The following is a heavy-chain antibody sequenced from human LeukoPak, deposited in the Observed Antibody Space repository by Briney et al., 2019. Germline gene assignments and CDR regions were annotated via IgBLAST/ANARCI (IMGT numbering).Heavy chain of an antibody. CDR2: ISGSGAST. J-gene: IGHJ4*02. CDR3: AKLSRGVVPGEGY. Sequence: GGSLRLSCAASGFTFSSYDMSWVRQAPGKGLQWVSTISGSGASTYYAESLKGRFTISRDNPGNTVYLQMNSLRAEDTAVYYCAKLSRGVVPGEGYWGQGTLVTVSS. CDR1: GFTFSSYD. D-gene: IGHD2-2*01. V-gene: IGHV3-23*01.